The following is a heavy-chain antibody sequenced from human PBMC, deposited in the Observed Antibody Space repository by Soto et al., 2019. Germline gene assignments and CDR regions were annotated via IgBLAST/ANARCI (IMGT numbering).Heavy chain of an antibody. CDR2: IIGGGDTT. V-gene: IGHV3-23*01. J-gene: IGHJ4*02. CDR3: AKGRVGSGSLTPRVDF. CDR1: GFTFNNYA. Sequence: EVQLLESGGGLVQPGGSLRLSCAASGFTFNNYAMTWVRQAPGKGLEWVSAIIGGGDTTSYADSVKGRFTVSRDGSKNTLYLQMSSLRAEDTALYYCAKGRVGSGSLTPRVDFWGQGTLVTVSS. D-gene: IGHD3-10*01.